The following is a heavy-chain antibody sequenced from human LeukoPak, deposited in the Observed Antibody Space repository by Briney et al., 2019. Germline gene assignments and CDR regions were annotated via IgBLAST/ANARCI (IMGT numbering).Heavy chain of an antibody. CDR3: ARDFQRVGIAEAHDAFDI. D-gene: IGHD6-13*01. J-gene: IGHJ3*02. CDR2: INPNSGGT. Sequence: ASVRVSCKASGYTFTSYDINWVRQAPGQGLEWMGWINPNSGGTNYAQKFQGRVTMTRDTSISTAYMELSRLRSDDTAVYYCARDFQRVGIAEAHDAFDIWGQGTMVTVSS. V-gene: IGHV1-2*02. CDR1: GYTFTSYD.